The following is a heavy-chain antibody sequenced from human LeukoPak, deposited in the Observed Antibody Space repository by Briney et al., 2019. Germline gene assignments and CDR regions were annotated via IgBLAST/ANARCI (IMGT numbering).Heavy chain of an antibody. CDR2: ISSSSSTI. V-gene: IGHV3-48*04. Sequence: GGSLRLSCAASGFTFSSYSMNWVRQAPGKGLEWVSYISSSSSTIYYADSVKGRFTISRDNAKNSLYLQMNSLRAEDTAVYYCAKDFYYDSSSGGFDPWGQGTLVTVSS. CDR3: AKDFYYDSSSGGFDP. J-gene: IGHJ5*02. CDR1: GFTFSSYS. D-gene: IGHD3-22*01.